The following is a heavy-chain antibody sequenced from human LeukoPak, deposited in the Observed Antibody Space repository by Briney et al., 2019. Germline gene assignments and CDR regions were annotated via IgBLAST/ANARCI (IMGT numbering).Heavy chain of an antibody. CDR1: EFTFSKYN. J-gene: IGHJ2*01. CDR2: ISSSSTYI. CDR3: ARGALPAAPWLVTLKGGYFDL. Sequence: PGGSLRLSCTASEFTFSKYNMNWVRQAPGKGLEWVSSISSSSTYIYYADSVKGRFTISRDNAKNSLYLHLNSLRAEETAVYYCARGALPAAPWLVTLKGGYFDLWGRGTLVTVSS. D-gene: IGHD2-2*01. V-gene: IGHV3-21*01.